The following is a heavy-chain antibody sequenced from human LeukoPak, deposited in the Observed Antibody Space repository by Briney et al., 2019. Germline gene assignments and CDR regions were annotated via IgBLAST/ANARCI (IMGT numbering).Heavy chain of an antibody. CDR1: GYAFTSYG. D-gene: IGHD3-3*01. CDR2: ISAYNGNT. V-gene: IGHV1-18*01. CDR3: ARGATTYYDFWSGPRVLDY. Sequence: ASVKVSCKASGYAFTSYGISWVRQAPGQGLEWMGWISAYNGNTNYAQKLQGRVTMTTDTSTSTAYMELRSLRSDDTAVCYCARGATTYYDFWSGPRVLDYWGQGTLVTVSS. J-gene: IGHJ4*02.